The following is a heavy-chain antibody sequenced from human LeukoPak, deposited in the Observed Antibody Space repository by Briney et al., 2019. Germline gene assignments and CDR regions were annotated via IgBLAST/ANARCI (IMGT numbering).Heavy chain of an antibody. CDR3: ARDIGLDYSSSSFASDI. CDR1: GGSFTTHY. CDR2: IYSGGST. J-gene: IGHJ3*02. D-gene: IGHD6-6*01. Sequence: SETLSLTCTVSGGSFTTHYWNWFRQPAGKGLEWIGRIYSGGSTNYNSSLKSRFIMSIDTSKRQLSLKLSSVTAADTAIYYCARDIGLDYSSSSFASDIWGPGTLVIVSS. V-gene: IGHV4-4*07.